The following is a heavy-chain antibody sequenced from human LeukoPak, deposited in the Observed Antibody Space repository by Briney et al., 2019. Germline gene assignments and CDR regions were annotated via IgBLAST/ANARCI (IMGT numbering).Heavy chain of an antibody. CDR2: ISSSSSTYI. D-gene: IGHD1-26*01. V-gene: IGHV3-21*01. Sequence: GGSLRLSCAASGFTFSSYSMNWVRQAPGKGLEWVSSISSSSSTYIHYADALKGRFTISRDNAKNSLFLQMNSLRAEDTAVYYCARKGATTSASHFDYWGQGTLVTASS. J-gene: IGHJ4*02. CDR3: ARKGATTSASHFDY. CDR1: GFTFSSYS.